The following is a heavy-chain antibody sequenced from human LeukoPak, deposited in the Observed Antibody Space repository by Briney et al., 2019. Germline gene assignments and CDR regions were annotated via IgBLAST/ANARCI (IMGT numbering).Heavy chain of an antibody. V-gene: IGHV1-18*01. CDR3: ARVLRPSMIVVVIPPHPYFDY. CDR1: GYTFTSYG. Sequence: ASVKVSCKASGYTFTSYGISWVRQAPGQGLEWMGWISAYNGNTNYAQKLQGRVTMTTDTSTSTAYMELSRLRSDDTAVYYCARVLRPSMIVVVIPPHPYFDYWGQGTLVTVSS. J-gene: IGHJ4*02. CDR2: ISAYNGNT. D-gene: IGHD3-22*01.